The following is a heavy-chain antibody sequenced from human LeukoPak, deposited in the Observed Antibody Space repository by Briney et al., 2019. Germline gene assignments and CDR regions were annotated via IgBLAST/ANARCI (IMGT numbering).Heavy chain of an antibody. V-gene: IGHV1-3*01. CDR1: GYTFTSYA. Sequence: ASVKVSCKASGYTFTSYAMHWVRQAPGQRLEWMGWINAGNGNTKYSQKFQGRVTITRDTSASTAYMELSSLRSENTAVYYCARRIVSGVFDYWGQGTLVTVSS. CDR3: ARRIVSGVFDY. D-gene: IGHD2/OR15-2a*01. CDR2: INAGNGNT. J-gene: IGHJ4*02.